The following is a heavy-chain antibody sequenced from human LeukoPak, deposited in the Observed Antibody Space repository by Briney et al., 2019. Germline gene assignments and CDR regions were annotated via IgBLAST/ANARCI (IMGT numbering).Heavy chain of an antibody. CDR2: INPNSGGT. D-gene: IGHD3-3*01. CDR3: ARAPWVPYYDYPNLNWSDP. CDR1: GYTFTGYY. J-gene: IGHJ5*02. V-gene: IGHV1-2*02. Sequence: ASVKVSCKASGYTFTGYYMHWVRQAPGQGLEWMGWINPNSGGTNYAQKFQGRVTMTRDTSISTAYMELSRLRSDDTAVYYCARAPWVPYYDYPNLNWSDPWGQGTLVTVSS.